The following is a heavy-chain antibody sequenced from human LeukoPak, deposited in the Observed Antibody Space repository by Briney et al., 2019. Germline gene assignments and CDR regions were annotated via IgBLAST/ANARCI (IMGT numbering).Heavy chain of an antibody. D-gene: IGHD3-22*01. J-gene: IGHJ4*02. CDR3: ARDSNSGYHPN. CDR2: IKPDGTEQ. CDR1: GITFSSYW. V-gene: IGHV3-7*01. Sequence: PGGSLRLSCSASGITFSSYWMSWVRQAPGKGLEWVANIKPDGTEQFYVDSLRGRFIISRDNARNSLYLQMNSLRVEDTALYYCARDSNSGYHPNWGQGTLVTVYS.